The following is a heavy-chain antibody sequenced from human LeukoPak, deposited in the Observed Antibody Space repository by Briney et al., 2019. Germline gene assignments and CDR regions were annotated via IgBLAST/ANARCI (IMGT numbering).Heavy chain of an antibody. CDR1: EFVFGDFY. V-gene: IGHV3-11*01. J-gene: IGHJ4*02. CDR2: ISSGGDTI. Sequence: GGSLRLSCAASEFVFGDFYMSWVRQAPGKGLEWISYISSGGDTIYHADSVKGRLTISRDNAKNSLYLQMNNLRAEDTAVYYCAKDLSVFVVPAAMIDYWGQGTLVTVSS. CDR3: AKDLSVFVVPAAMIDY. D-gene: IGHD2-2*01.